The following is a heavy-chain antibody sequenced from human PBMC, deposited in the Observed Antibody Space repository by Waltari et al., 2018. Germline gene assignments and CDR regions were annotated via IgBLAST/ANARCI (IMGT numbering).Heavy chain of an antibody. J-gene: IGHJ4*02. Sequence: EVQLVESGGGLVQPGRSLRLSCAASGFPFYYYAMHCVRQAPGQGLEWVSGISWNSGSIGYADSVKGRFTISRDNAKNSLYLQMNSLRAEDTALYYCAKDINGGSAADYYDSSGYFDYWGQGTLVTVSS. CDR3: AKDINGGSAADYYDSSGYFDY. CDR2: ISWNSGSI. D-gene: IGHD3-22*01. V-gene: IGHV3-9*01. CDR1: GFPFYYYA.